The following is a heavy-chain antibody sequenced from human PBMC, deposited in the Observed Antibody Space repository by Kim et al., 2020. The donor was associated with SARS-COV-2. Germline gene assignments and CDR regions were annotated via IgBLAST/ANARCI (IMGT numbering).Heavy chain of an antibody. CDR1: GDSISSSAYY. D-gene: IGHD6-13*01. J-gene: IGHJ4*02. Sequence: SETLSLTCTVSGDSISSSAYYWGWVRQPPGKGLEWIGNIYESGSAYYNPSLKSRVTISVDPSKNRFSLKLSSVTAADTAIYYCTRDLLAAGKWDHWGQGTLVTVSS. CDR3: TRDLLAAGKWDH. CDR2: IYESGSA. V-gene: IGHV4-39*07.